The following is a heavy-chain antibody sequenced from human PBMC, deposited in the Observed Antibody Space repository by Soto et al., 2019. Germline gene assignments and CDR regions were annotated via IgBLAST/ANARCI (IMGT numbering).Heavy chain of an antibody. V-gene: IGHV4-34*01. Sequence: QVQLQQWGAGMLKPSETLSLTCAVYGGSFTSYYWGWIRQPPGKGLEWIGEIHLSGSTKYNPSLKSRATISVDTSKNQFSLRLSSVTAADTAVYYCARLGTYRWDKIDYWGQGTQVTVSS. CDR1: GGSFTSYY. J-gene: IGHJ4*02. CDR2: IHLSGST. D-gene: IGHD1-26*01. CDR3: ARLGTYRWDKIDY.